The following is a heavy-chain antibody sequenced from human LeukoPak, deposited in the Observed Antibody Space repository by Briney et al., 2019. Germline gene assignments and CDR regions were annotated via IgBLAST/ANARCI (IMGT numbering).Heavy chain of an antibody. D-gene: IGHD4-23*01. J-gene: IGHJ5*02. CDR1: GDSISSGDYY. CDR2: ISSSGST. V-gene: IGHV4-61*02. CDR3: ARRRTTVGLGRGNNQKYNWFDP. Sequence: PSQTLSLTCTVSGDSISSGDYYWSWIRQPAGKGLEWIGRISSSGSTNYNPSLKSRVTISVDTSKNQFSLKLSSVTAADTAVYYCARRRTTVGLGRGNNQKYNWFDPWGQGTLVTVSS.